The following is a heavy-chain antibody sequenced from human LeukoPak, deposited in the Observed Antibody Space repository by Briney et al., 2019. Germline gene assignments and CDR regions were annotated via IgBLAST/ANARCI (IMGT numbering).Heavy chain of an antibody. Sequence: SETLSPTCTVSGGSISSNGYYWAWFRQPPGKGLEWIGSIYYSGGTYYNPSLKSRVTISIDTSKNQFSLKLRSVTAADTAVYYCARDGNALWGQGTLVTASS. J-gene: IGHJ4*02. CDR2: IYYSGGT. V-gene: IGHV4-39*07. CDR1: GGSISSNGYY. D-gene: IGHD1-1*01. CDR3: ARDGNAL.